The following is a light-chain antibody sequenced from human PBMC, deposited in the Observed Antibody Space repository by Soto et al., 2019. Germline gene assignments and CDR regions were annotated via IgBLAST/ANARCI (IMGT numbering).Light chain of an antibody. CDR2: GAS. Sequence: EILITQSPATLSVSPGGRATLSCRASQSVSSSYLAWYQQKTGQAPRLLIYGASSRDTGIPDRFSGSGSGTDFTLTISRLEPEDFEVFYCQQYGSAPQTFGQGTKVDIK. V-gene: IGKV3-20*01. CDR3: QQYGSAPQT. J-gene: IGKJ1*01. CDR1: QSVSSSY.